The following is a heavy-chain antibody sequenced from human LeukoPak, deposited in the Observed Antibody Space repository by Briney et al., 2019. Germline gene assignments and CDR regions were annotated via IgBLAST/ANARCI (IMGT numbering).Heavy chain of an antibody. Sequence: ASVKVSCKASGYTFTSYYMHWVRQAPGQGLEWMGIINPSGGSTSYAQKFQGRVTMTRDTSTSTVYMELNSLRAEDTAVYYCAKEMSLSGSLDYWGQGTLVTVSS. J-gene: IGHJ4*02. D-gene: IGHD1-26*01. CDR2: INPSGGST. V-gene: IGHV1-46*01. CDR3: AKEMSLSGSLDY. CDR1: GYTFTSYY.